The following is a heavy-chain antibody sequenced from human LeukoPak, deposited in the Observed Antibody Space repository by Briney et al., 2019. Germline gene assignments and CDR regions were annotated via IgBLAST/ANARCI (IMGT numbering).Heavy chain of an antibody. Sequence: SETLSLTCAVSGGSISSSNWWSWVRQPPGKGLEWIGEIYHSGGTNYNPSLKSRVTISVDTSKNQFSLKLSSVTAADTAVYYCARVWFGEFPDDYWGQGTLVTVSS. J-gene: IGHJ4*02. CDR1: GGSISSSNW. CDR2: IYHSGGT. D-gene: IGHD3-10*01. CDR3: ARVWFGEFPDDY. V-gene: IGHV4-4*02.